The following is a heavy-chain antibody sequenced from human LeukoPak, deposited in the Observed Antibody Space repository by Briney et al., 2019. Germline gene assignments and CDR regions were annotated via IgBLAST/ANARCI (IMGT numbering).Heavy chain of an antibody. CDR3: AREPTSGREPTSGRPLDY. D-gene: IGHD5-12*01. CDR2: IYSSGGN. Sequence: SETLSLTCTVSGGSISGYFWTWIRQPAGKGLEWIGRIYSSGGNNYNPSLKSRVTMSLDTSKNHFSLNLTSVTAADTAVYYCAREPTSGREPTSGRPLDYWGRGTLVTVSS. J-gene: IGHJ4*02. V-gene: IGHV4-4*07. CDR1: GGSISGYF.